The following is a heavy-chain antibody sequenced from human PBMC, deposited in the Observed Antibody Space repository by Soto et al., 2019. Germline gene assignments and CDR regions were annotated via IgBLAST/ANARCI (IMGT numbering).Heavy chain of an antibody. V-gene: IGHV4-39*01. Sequence: QLQLQESGPGLVKPSETLSLTCTVSGGSISSSSYYWGWIRQPPGKGLEWIGSIYYSGSTYYNPSLKSRVPIPVDTSQNQFSLKLSSVAAADTAVDYGARLGGGRGTTSYWGQGTLVTVSS. CDR2: IYYSGST. D-gene: IGHD1-1*01. CDR3: ARLGGGRGTTSY. J-gene: IGHJ4*02. CDR1: GGSISSSSYY.